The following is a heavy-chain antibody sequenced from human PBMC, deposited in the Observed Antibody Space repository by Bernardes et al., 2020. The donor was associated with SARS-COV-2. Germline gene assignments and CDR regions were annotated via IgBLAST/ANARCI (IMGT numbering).Heavy chain of an antibody. J-gene: IGHJ4*02. D-gene: IGHD3-9*01. V-gene: IGHV3-7*01. CDR3: ARDPEGYFDWLSQFDY. Sequence: GGSLRLSRAASGFTFSSSWMSWVRQAPGTGLEWVANIKQDGSEKYYVDSVKGRFTISRDNAKNSLYLQMNSLRAEDTAVYYCARDPEGYFDWLSQFDYWGQGTLVTVSS. CDR1: GFTFSSSW. CDR2: IKQDGSEK.